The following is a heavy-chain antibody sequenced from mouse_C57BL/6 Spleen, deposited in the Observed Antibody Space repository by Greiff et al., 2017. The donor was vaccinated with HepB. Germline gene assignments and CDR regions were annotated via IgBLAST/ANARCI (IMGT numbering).Heavy chain of an antibody. V-gene: IGHV1-55*01. Sequence: QVQLQQPGAELVKPGASVKMSCKASGYTFTSYWITWVKQRPGQGLEWIGDIYPGSGSTNYNEKFKSKATLTVDTSSSTAYMKLSSLTSEDSAVYYCARGSITTVVAHWYFDVWGTGTTVTVSS. CDR1: GYTFTSYW. CDR2: IYPGSGST. D-gene: IGHD1-1*01. CDR3: ARGSITTVVAHWYFDV. J-gene: IGHJ1*03.